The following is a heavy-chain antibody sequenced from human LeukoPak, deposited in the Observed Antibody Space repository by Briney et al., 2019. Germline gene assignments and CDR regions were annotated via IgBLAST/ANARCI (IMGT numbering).Heavy chain of an antibody. J-gene: IGHJ5*01. CDR1: GFTFNKYG. Sequence: GGSLRLSCVASGFTFNKYGIHWVRQAPGKGLEWLAVIWNDGSNEYYADSVKGRLAISRDNVKSTVNLQMNSLRAEDTAVYFCARDGSGLAVRGWFDFWGQGTLVTVSS. V-gene: IGHV3-33*01. CDR3: ARDGSGLAVRGWFDF. CDR2: IWNDGSNE. D-gene: IGHD3-10*01.